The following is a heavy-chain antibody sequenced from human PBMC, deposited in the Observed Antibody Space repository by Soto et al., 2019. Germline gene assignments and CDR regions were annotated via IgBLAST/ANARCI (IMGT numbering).Heavy chain of an antibody. D-gene: IGHD1-7*01. CDR2: ISSSSSYI. J-gene: IGHJ5*02. CDR1: GFTFSSYS. Sequence: GGSLRLSCAASGFTFSSYSMNWVRQAPGKGLEWVSSISSSSSYIYYADSVKGRFTISRDNAKNSLYLQMNSLRAEDTAVYYCARDQSEADNWNYVGVNWFDPWGQGTLVTVSS. V-gene: IGHV3-21*01. CDR3: ARDQSEADNWNYVGVNWFDP.